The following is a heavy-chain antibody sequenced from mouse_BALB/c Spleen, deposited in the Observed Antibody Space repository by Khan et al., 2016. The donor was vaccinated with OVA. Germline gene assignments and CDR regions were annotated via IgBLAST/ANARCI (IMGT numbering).Heavy chain of an antibody. CDR2: IDPVNGNT. Sequence: VQLQQSGAELVKPGASVKLSCTASGFNIKDTHMHWVKQRPEQGLEWIGRIDPVNGNTKYDPKFQGKATITADTSSNTADLQLSSLTSEDTAVYYCVPTGTGDYFDYWGQGTTLTVSS. V-gene: IGHV14-3*02. CDR1: GFNIKDTH. D-gene: IGHD4-1*01. J-gene: IGHJ2*01. CDR3: VPTGTGDYFDY.